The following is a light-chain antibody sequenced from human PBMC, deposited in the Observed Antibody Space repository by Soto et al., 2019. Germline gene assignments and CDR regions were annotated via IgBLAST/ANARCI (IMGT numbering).Light chain of an antibody. J-gene: IGKJ5*01. V-gene: IGKV1-5*01. CDR2: DAS. CDR1: QGISSW. CDR3: QQYHRSSIT. Sequence: DIQMTQSPSSVSASVGDRVTITCRASQGISSWLAWYQQKPGKAPNLLIYDASTLERGVPSRFSGTGSGTEFTLAINSLQPDDFATYYCQQYHRSSITFGHGTRLEI.